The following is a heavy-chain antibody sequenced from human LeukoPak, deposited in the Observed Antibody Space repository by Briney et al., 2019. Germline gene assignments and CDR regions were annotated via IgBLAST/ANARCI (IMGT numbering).Heavy chain of an antibody. J-gene: IGHJ4*02. CDR3: ARGAVAGRDY. Sequence: GGSLRLSCAASGFTFSSHWMSWVRQAPGKGLEWVSVIYSGGSTYYADSVKGRFTISRDNSKNTLYLQMNSLRAEDTAVYYCARGAVAGRDYWGQGTLVTVSS. CDR1: GFTFSSHW. CDR2: IYSGGST. D-gene: IGHD6-19*01. V-gene: IGHV3-53*01.